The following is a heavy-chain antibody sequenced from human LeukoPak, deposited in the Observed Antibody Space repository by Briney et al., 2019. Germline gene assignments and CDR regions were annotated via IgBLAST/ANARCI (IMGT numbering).Heavy chain of an antibody. CDR2: IIPIFGTA. V-gene: IGHV1-69*06. J-gene: IGHJ6*04. Sequence: SVKVSCKASGGTFSSYAISWVRQAPGQGLEWMGGIIPIFGTANYAQKFQGRVTIIADKSTSTAYMELSSLRSEDTAVYYCANTIYDILTGYPYYYYGMDVWGKGTTVTVSS. D-gene: IGHD3-9*01. CDR1: GGTFSSYA. CDR3: ANTIYDILTGYPYYYYGMDV.